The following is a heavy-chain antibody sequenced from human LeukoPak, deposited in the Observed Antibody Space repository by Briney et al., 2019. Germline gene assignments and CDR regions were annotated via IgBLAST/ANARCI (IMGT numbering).Heavy chain of an antibody. CDR1: GFSFTDYP. Sequence: GGSLRLSCATSGFSFTDYPMNWVRQAPGKGLEWISNIRTTAEGAKYAYSADSVKGRVTISRDDGKNTLYLHMNSLRDDDTAVYYCATDQRYAFDCWGQGILVTVSS. J-gene: IGHJ4*02. V-gene: IGHV3-48*02. D-gene: IGHD3-9*01. CDR3: ATDQRYAFDC. CDR2: IRTTAEGAKYA.